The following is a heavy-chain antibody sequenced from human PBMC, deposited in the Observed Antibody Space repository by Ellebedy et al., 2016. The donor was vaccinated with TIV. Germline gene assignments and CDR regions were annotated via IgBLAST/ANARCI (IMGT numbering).Heavy chain of an antibody. CDR1: GYTFTGYY. Sequence: AASVKVSCKGSGYTFTGYYIHWLRQAPGQVFEWMGRINTKTGFATYAQKFQGRVTMTRDTSISTAYLELSGLKSDDTAVYYCARSGYCSGRSCLNWFDPWGQGTLVTVSS. CDR2: INTKTGFA. J-gene: IGHJ5*02. D-gene: IGHD2-15*01. V-gene: IGHV1-2*06. CDR3: ARSGYCSGRSCLNWFDP.